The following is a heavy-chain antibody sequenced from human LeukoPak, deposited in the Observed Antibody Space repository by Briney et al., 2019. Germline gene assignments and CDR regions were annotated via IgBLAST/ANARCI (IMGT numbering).Heavy chain of an antibody. V-gene: IGHV1-18*01. D-gene: IGHD3-22*01. Sequence: APVKVSCKASGYTFTSYGISWVRQAPGQGLEWMGWISAYNGNTNYAQKLQGRVTMTTDTSTSTAYTELRSLRSDDTAVYYCARDRYYYDSSGYYPIDYWGQGTLVTVSS. J-gene: IGHJ4*02. CDR2: ISAYNGNT. CDR1: GYTFTSYG. CDR3: ARDRYYYDSSGYYPIDY.